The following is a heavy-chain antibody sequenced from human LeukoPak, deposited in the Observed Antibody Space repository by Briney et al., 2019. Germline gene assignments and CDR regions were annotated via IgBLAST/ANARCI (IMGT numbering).Heavy chain of an antibody. Sequence: GASVKVSCKASGGTFSSYAISWVRQAPGQGLEWMGGIIPIFGTANYAQKFQGRVTITADESTSTAYMELSSLRSEDTAVYYCARGADYDILTGYYYYYMDVWGKGTTVTISS. CDR3: ARGADYDILTGYYYYYMDV. V-gene: IGHV1-69*13. CDR1: GGTFSSYA. J-gene: IGHJ6*03. CDR2: IIPIFGTA. D-gene: IGHD3-9*01.